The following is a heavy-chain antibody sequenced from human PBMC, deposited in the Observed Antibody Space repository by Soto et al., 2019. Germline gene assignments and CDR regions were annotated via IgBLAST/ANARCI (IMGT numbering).Heavy chain of an antibody. CDR2: VYYSGKT. V-gene: IGHV4-39*01. J-gene: IGHJ4*02. CDR1: VGSISSSNYY. Sequence: QLQLQESGPGLVKPSETLSLTCTVSVGSISSSNYYWASVRQPPGKGLEWIGSVYYSGKTYYNPSLKSRVTISEDTSKNQFSLKLSSVTAADTAVFYCARLIHCKTTSCYFDYWGQGTLVTVSS. D-gene: IGHD2-2*01. CDR3: ARLIHCKTTSCYFDY.